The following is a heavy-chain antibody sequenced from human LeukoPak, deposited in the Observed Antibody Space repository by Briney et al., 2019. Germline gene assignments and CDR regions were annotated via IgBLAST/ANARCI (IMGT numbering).Heavy chain of an antibody. CDR3: ARDSGSGGRYYDSSGYYYEGDAFDI. Sequence: PGGSLRLSCAASGFTVSSNYMSWVRQAPGKGLEWVSVIYSGGSTYYADSVKGRFTISRDNSKNTLYLQMNSLRAEDTAVYYCARDSGSGGRYYDSSGYYYEGDAFDIWGQGTMVTVSS. CDR1: GFTVSSNY. CDR2: IYSGGST. V-gene: IGHV3-53*01. D-gene: IGHD3-22*01. J-gene: IGHJ3*02.